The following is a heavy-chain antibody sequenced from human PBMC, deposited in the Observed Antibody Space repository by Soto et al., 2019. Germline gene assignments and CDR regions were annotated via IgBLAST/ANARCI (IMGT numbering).Heavy chain of an antibody. Sequence: RRLSCAASGFTFSSYALSWVRQAPGKGLEWVSTISGSGSNTYYADSVKGRFTISRDNSKNTMYLQMNALRAEDTAVYYCAKQALSGSLDFWGQGALVTVSS. J-gene: IGHJ4*02. CDR2: ISGSGSNT. V-gene: IGHV3-23*01. CDR3: AKQALSGSLDF. CDR1: GFTFSSYA. D-gene: IGHD6-19*01.